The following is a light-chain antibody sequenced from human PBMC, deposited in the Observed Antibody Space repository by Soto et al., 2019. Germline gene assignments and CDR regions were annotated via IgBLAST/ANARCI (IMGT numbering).Light chain of an antibody. CDR1: QTVSSSY. CDR3: HQYGGSPTWT. V-gene: IGKV3-20*01. Sequence: EIVLTQSPGTLSLSPGERATLSYRASQTVSSSYLAWYQQKPGQAPRLLIYGASSRATGIPDRFSGSGSGTDFSLTISRLEPEDFAVYYCHQYGGSPTWTFGQGTKVENK. CDR2: GAS. J-gene: IGKJ1*01.